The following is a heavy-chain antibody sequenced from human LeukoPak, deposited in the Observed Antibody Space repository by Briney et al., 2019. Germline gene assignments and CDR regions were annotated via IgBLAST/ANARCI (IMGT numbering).Heavy chain of an antibody. CDR1: GFTLSHYH. Sequence: PGGSLKLLFAAFGFTLSHYHMIWIRQAPGKGLEWVSYISKSGRDTKYAGSVKGRFTISRDNAKNSPYLQMNSLRADVTAVYYCARVRQSGSPLDYCGQGTLVTVSS. D-gene: IGHD1-26*01. J-gene: IGHJ4*02. CDR2: ISKSGRDT. CDR3: ARVRQSGSPLDY. V-gene: IGHV3-11*05.